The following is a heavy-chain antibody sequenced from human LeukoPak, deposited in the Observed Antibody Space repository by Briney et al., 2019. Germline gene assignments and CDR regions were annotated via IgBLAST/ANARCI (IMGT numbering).Heavy chain of an antibody. CDR1: GYSFTSYW. J-gene: IGHJ4*02. CDR2: IYPGDSDT. Sequence: GESLKISCKGSGYSFTSYWIGWVRQMPGKGLEWMGIIYPGDSDTRYSPSFQGQVTISADKSISTAYLQWSSLKASDTAMYYCATSYPIFGVAITGFDYWGQGTLVTVSS. D-gene: IGHD3-3*01. CDR3: ATSYPIFGVAITGFDY. V-gene: IGHV5-51*01.